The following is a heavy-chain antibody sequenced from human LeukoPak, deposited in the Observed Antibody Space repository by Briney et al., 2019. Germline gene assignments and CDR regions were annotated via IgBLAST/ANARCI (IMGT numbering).Heavy chain of an antibody. V-gene: IGHV3-74*01. J-gene: IGHJ6*02. CDR3: ARNYDFWSGYYTDTVPGGSYYGMDV. Sequence: GGSLRLSCAASGFTFSSYWMHWVRQAPGKGLVWVSRINSDGSSTSYADSVKGRFTISRDNAKNTLYLQMNSLRAEDTAVYYCARNYDFWSGYYTDTVPGGSYYGMDVWGQGTTVTVSS. CDR2: INSDGSST. CDR1: GFTFSSYW. D-gene: IGHD3-3*01.